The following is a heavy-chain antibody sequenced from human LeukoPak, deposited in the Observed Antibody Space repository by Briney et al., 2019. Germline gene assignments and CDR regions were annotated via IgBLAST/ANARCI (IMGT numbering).Heavy chain of an antibody. J-gene: IGHJ4*02. CDR2: ISGSGGNT. D-gene: IGHD1-26*01. Sequence: PGGSLRLSCAASGFTFHIYAMTWVRQAPGKGLEWVSAISGSGGNTYYAGSVKGRFTISRDNSKNTLYLQMNSLRAEDTALYYCAKDSPMTSRFRGYFDYWGQGTLVTVSS. CDR3: AKDSPMTSRFRGYFDY. CDR1: GFTFHIYA. V-gene: IGHV3-23*01.